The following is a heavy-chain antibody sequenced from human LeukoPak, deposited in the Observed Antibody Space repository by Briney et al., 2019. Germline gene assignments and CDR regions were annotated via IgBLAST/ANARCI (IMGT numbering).Heavy chain of an antibody. CDR1: GFTFSSYS. J-gene: IGHJ4*02. CDR2: ISSSSSYI. V-gene: IGHV3-21*03. D-gene: IGHD3-16*01. CDR3: AGDTSPGGDYYFEY. Sequence: PGGSLRLSCAASGFTFSSYSMNWVRQAPGKGLEWVSSISSSSSYIYYADSVKGRFTISRDNSKNTLYLQLNDLRAEDTGFYYCAGDTSPGGDYYFEYWGQGTLVTVSS.